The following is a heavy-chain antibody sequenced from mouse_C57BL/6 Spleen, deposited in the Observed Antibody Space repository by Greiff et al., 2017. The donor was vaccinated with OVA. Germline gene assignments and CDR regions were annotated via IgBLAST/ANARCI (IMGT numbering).Heavy chain of an antibody. CDR2: ISSGSSTI. CDR3: ASGSNYWFAY. J-gene: IGHJ3*01. CDR1: GFTFSDYG. Sequence: EVQLVESGGGLVKPGGSLKLSCAASGFTFSDYGMHWVRQAPEKGLEWVAYISSGSSTIYYADTVKGRFTISRDNAKNTLFLQMTRLRSEDTAMYYCASGSNYWFAYWGQGTLVTVSA. V-gene: IGHV5-17*01. D-gene: IGHD2-5*01.